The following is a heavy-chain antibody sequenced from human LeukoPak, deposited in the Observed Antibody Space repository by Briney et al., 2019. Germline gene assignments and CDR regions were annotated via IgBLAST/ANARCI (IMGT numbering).Heavy chain of an antibody. CDR2: ISSNGGST. CDR1: GFTFSSYA. CDR3: ARDPGRDVSSSWYGHFDY. V-gene: IGHV3-64*01. Sequence: GGSLRLSCAASGFTFSSYAMHWVRQAPGKGLEYVSAISSNGGSTYYANSVKGRFTISRDNSKNTLYLQMGSLRAEDMAVYYCARDPGRDVSSSWYGHFDYWGQGTLVTVSS. J-gene: IGHJ4*02. D-gene: IGHD6-13*01.